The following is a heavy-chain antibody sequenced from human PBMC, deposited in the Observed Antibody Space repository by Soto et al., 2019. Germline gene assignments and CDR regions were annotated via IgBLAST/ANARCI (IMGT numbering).Heavy chain of an antibody. V-gene: IGHV1-46*01. D-gene: IGHD3-10*01. J-gene: IGHJ4*02. CDR2: INPSGGST. Sequence: GASVKVSCKASGYTFTSYYMHWVRQAPGQGLEWMGIINPSGGSTSYAQKFQGRVTITRDTSTSTAYMELSSLRSEDTAVYYCAREEYYYGSGAFFDYWGQGTLVTVSS. CDR1: GYTFTSYY. CDR3: AREEYYYGSGAFFDY.